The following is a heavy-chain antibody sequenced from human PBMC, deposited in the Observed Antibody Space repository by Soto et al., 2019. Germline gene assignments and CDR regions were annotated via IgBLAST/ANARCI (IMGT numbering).Heavy chain of an antibody. CDR3: ARGDRGVFDL. CDR2: IHSDGSST. V-gene: IGHV3-74*01. J-gene: IGHJ3*01. D-gene: IGHD2-21*02. CDR1: GLTFSYYW. Sequence: EAQLVESEGGLVQPGGSLRLSCAASGLTFSYYWMHWVRPAPGQGLVWVSRIHSDGSSTTYADSVKGRFTISRDNAKNTLSLQMNSLRVEDTAVYYCARGDRGVFDLWGQGTMVTGSS.